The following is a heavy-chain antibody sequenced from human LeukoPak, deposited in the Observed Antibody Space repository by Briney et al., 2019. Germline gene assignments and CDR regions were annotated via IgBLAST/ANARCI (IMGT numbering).Heavy chain of an antibody. Sequence: SVKVSCTASGGTFSSDAISWVRHAPGQGLEWMGGIIPIFGTANYSQKFQGRVTITADESTSTAYMELSRLRSAATAVYSCARVGGDCSSTSCSGGNFDYWGRGTLVTVSS. CDR2: IIPIFGTA. D-gene: IGHD2-2*01. CDR3: ARVGGDCSSTSCSGGNFDY. J-gene: IGHJ4*02. V-gene: IGHV1-69*13. CDR1: GGTFSSDA.